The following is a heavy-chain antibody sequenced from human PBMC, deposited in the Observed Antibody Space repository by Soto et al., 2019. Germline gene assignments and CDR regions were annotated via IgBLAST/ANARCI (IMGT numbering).Heavy chain of an antibody. CDR3: ARLPTGYPNWFDP. Sequence: SETLSLTCTVSGASISTNHHNWAWVRQPPGKGLEWMGNIHYRGDTYFNPSLGSRLSMSVDTSKNQFSLKLTSVTAADTSVYYCARLPTGYPNWFDPWGQGTLVTVSS. D-gene: IGHD3-9*01. CDR2: IHYRGDT. V-gene: IGHV4-39*01. CDR1: GASISTNHHN. J-gene: IGHJ5*02.